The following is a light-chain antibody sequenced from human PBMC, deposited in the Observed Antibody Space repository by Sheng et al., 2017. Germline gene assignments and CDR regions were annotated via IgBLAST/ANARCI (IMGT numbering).Light chain of an antibody. J-gene: IGKJ2*01. CDR3: QQYDSSVPT. CDR2: DAS. CDR1: HDISNF. V-gene: IGKV1-33*01. Sequence: DIQLTQSPSSLSAAVGDTITISCQASHDISNFLNWYQQKSGEAPQLLIYDASTLETGVPSRFSGSRSGTHFSLVISGLQPEDLATYYCQQYDSSVPTFGQGTRVDIK.